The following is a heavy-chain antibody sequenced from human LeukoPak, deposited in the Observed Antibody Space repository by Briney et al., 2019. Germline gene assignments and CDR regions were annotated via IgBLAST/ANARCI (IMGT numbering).Heavy chain of an antibody. J-gene: IGHJ6*03. Sequence: SETLSLTCTVSGGSISSYYWSWIRQPPGKGLEWIGYIYYSGSTNYNPSLKSRVTISVDTSKNQFSLKLSSVTAADTAVYHCAREYSSGPTGGYYYYYMDVWGKGTTVTVSS. D-gene: IGHD6-19*01. CDR1: GGSISSYY. CDR2: IYYSGST. V-gene: IGHV4-59*01. CDR3: AREYSSGPTGGYYYYYMDV.